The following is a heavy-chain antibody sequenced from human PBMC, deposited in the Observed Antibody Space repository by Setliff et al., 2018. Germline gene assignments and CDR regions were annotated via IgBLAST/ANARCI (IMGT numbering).Heavy chain of an antibody. V-gene: IGHV4-59*08. CDR2: FYHSGST. CDR1: GGSISSYY. CDR3: ARSSYYASGNSHNYYMDV. J-gene: IGHJ6*03. Sequence: TSETLSLTCNVSGGSISSYYWTWIRQPPGKGLERIGYFYHSGSTNYNPSLKGRVTMTSDTSRNQLSLKLTSVSAADTAIYYCARSSYYASGNSHNYYMDVWGKGTAVTVSS. D-gene: IGHD3-10*01.